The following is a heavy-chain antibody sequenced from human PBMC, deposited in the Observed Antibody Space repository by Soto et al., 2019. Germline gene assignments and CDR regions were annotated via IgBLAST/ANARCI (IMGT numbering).Heavy chain of an antibody. CDR1: GGSTSSGAYY. V-gene: IGHV4-31*03. J-gene: IGHJ5*01. Sequence: QVQLQESGPGLVKPSQTLSLTCTVSGGSTSSGAYYWGWIRQHSGKGLEWIGYMHYSGSAYYNPSLTTRVTISVDTSMNQFSLKLSSVTAADTAMYYCARYFFDSSGYSNWFDSWGQGTLVTVSS. CDR2: MHYSGSA. CDR3: ARYFFDSSGYSNWFDS. D-gene: IGHD3-22*01.